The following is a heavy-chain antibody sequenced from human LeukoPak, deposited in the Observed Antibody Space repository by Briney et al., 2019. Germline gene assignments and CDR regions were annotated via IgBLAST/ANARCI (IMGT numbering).Heavy chain of an antibody. D-gene: IGHD6-6*01. Sequence: RGSLKVSCKASGYTFTSYYMHWVRQAPGKGLEWMGIINPSGGSTSYAQKFQGRVTMTRDMSTSTVYMELSSLRSEDTAVYYCAGCLVAEYYYYYYMDVWGKGTPVTVSS. CDR2: INPSGGST. CDR3: AGCLVAEYYYYYYMDV. J-gene: IGHJ6*03. CDR1: GYTFTSYY. V-gene: IGHV1-46*01.